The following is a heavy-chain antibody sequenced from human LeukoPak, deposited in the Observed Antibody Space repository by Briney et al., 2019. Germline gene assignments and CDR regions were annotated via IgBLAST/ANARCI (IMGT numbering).Heavy chain of an antibody. CDR2: ISGSGGST. CDR1: GFTFSSHA. V-gene: IGHV3-23*01. Sequence: GGSLRLSCTPSGFTFSSHAMSWVRQAPGKGLEWVSTISGSGGSTYYADSMKGRFTISRDNSKNTFYLQMNSLRSEDTAVYYCAKDTNSYSSAWIYWGQGTLVTVSS. J-gene: IGHJ4*02. CDR3: AKDTNSYSSAWIY. D-gene: IGHD6-19*01.